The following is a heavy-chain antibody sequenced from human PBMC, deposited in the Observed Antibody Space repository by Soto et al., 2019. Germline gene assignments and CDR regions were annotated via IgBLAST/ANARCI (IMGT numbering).Heavy chain of an antibody. CDR3: AKETAVLRSLEWLPYFDS. V-gene: IGHV3-23*01. Sequence: EVQLLESGGGSVQPGGSLRLSCAASGFTFGSYAMSWVRQAPGKGLEWVAGISGNGGSTYYADSVKGRLAISRDNAKSTLYVQMNSLRAEDTAVYYCAKETAVLRSLEWLPYFDSWGQGTVVTVSS. CDR1: GFTFGSYA. D-gene: IGHD3-3*01. CDR2: ISGNGGST. J-gene: IGHJ4*02.